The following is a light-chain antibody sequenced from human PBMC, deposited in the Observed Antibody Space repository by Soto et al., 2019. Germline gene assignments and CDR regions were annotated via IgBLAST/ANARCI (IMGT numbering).Light chain of an antibody. J-gene: IGKJ4*01. CDR2: AAS. V-gene: IGKV1-39*01. CDR3: QQSFGTAPT. Sequence: DIQMTQSPSSLSASVGDRVTITCRASQSISDNLNWYQHKPGTAPNLLIYAASSLQSGVPSRFSGSGSGTDFTLTISSLQPDDFVTYYFQQSFGTAPTFGGGTKVEIK. CDR1: QSISDN.